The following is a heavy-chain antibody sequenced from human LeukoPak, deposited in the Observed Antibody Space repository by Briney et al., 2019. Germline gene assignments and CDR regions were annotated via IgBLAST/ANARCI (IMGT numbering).Heavy chain of an antibody. CDR2: IHYSGST. J-gene: IGHJ5*02. V-gene: IGHV4-39*07. Sequence: PSETLSLTCTVSGGSISSSSYYWGWIRQPPGKGLEWIGSIHYSGSTNYNPSLKSRVTISVDTSKNQFSLKLSSVTAADTAVYYCARLAGEGWFDPWGQGTLVTVSS. CDR3: ARLAGEGWFDP. D-gene: IGHD6-19*01. CDR1: GGSISSSSYY.